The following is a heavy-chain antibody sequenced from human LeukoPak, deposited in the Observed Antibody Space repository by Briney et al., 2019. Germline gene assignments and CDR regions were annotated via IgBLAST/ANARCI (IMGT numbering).Heavy chain of an antibody. D-gene: IGHD2-15*01. Sequence: GGSLRLSCAASGFTFSSYSMNWVRQAPGKGLEWVSSISSSSSYIYYADSVKGRFTISRDNAKNSLYLQMNSLRAEDTAVYYCARDCGSCYSFDYWGQGTLVTVSS. CDR3: ARDCGSCYSFDY. CDR2: ISSSSSYI. CDR1: GFTFSSYS. J-gene: IGHJ4*02. V-gene: IGHV3-21*01.